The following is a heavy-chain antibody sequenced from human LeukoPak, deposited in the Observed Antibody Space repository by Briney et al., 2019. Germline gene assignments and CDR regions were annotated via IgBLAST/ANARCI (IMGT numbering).Heavy chain of an antibody. D-gene: IGHD3-9*01. CDR1: GGAFSSYA. Sequence: SVKVSCKASGGAFSSYAISWVRQAPGQGLEWMGGIIPIFGTANYAQKFQGRVTITADESTSTAYMELSSLRSEDTAVYYCARAPSARYFHWFNYWGQGTLVTVSS. J-gene: IGHJ4*02. V-gene: IGHV1-69*13. CDR2: IIPIFGTA. CDR3: ARAPSARYFHWFNY.